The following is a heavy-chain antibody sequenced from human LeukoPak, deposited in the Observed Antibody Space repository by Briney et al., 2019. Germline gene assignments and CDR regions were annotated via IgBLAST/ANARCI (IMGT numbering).Heavy chain of an antibody. J-gene: IGHJ4*02. CDR3: AKHLWWEVH. V-gene: IGHV3-23*01. CDR2: LDGTATRT. D-gene: IGHD1-26*01. CDR1: GFTFSTFG. Sequence: PGGSLRLSCAASGFTFSTFGMSWVRQAPGKGLEWVSSLDGTATRTYYADSVKGRFTISRDNPKNTLYLQMNRLRAEDTAVYFCAKHLWWEVHWGQGTLVTVSS.